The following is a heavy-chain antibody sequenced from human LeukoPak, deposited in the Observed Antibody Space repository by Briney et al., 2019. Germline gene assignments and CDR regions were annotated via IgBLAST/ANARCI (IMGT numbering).Heavy chain of an antibody. V-gene: IGHV3-30*02. J-gene: IGHJ4*02. CDR3: AKAKQWGTTVHYFDY. Sequence: GGSLRLSCAASGFTFSSYGMHWVRQAPGKGLEWVAFIRYDGSNKYYADSAKGRFTISRDNSKSTVYLQMNSLRAEGTAVYYCAKAKQWGTTVHYFDYWGQGTLVTVSS. CDR2: IRYDGSNK. CDR1: GFTFSSYG. D-gene: IGHD4-11*01.